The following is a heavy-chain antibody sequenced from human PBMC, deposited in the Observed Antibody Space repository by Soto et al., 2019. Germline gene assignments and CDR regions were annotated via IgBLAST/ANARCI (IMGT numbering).Heavy chain of an antibody. CDR3: ARSLRSSTSSDYYYYYMDV. Sequence: ASVKVSCKASGYTFTSYDINWVRQATGQGLEWMGWMNPNSGNTGYAQKFQGRVTMTRNTSISTAYMELSSPRSEDTAVYYCARSLRSSTSSDYYYYYMDVWGKGTTVTVSS. V-gene: IGHV1-8*01. D-gene: IGHD2-2*01. CDR1: GYTFTSYD. J-gene: IGHJ6*03. CDR2: MNPNSGNT.